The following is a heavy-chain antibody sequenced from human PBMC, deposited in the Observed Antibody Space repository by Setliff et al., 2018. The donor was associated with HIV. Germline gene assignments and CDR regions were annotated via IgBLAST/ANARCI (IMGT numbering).Heavy chain of an antibody. Sequence: SETLSLTCAVYNASFSDYYRGWIRQAPGRGLEWIGEVNHSGSTNYISSLKNRVSMSINLSKNQFSLKLTSVTAADTAVYYCARVALSVTRTSRRAFDIWGQGTMVTVSS. V-gene: IGHV4-34*01. CDR1: NASFSDYY. CDR3: ARVALSVTRTSRRAFDI. D-gene: IGHD1-1*01. J-gene: IGHJ3*02. CDR2: VNHSGST.